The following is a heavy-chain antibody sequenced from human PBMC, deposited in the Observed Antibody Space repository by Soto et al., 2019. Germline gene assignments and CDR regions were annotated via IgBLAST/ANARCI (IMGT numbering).Heavy chain of an antibody. V-gene: IGHV3-11*06. CDR2: ISSSSTYI. CDR3: ARDPAITGTLFDT. Sequence: GGSLRLSCEASGFTFGDSYMAWIRQAPGEGLEWISYISSSSTYIKYADSVKGRFTISRDNAKNSLYLQMTNLRVGDTAVYYCARDPAITGTLFDTWGQGTLVTVYS. J-gene: IGHJ5*02. D-gene: IGHD1-20*01. CDR1: GFTFGDSY.